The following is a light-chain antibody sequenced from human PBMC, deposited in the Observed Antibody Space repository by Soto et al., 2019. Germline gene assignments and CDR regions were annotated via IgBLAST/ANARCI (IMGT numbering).Light chain of an antibody. J-gene: IGKJ2*01. CDR3: RKCGISPGT. CDR1: QSVRSNY. CDR2: GAS. V-gene: IGKV3-20*01. Sequence: EIVLTQSPGTLSLSPGERATLSCRASQSVRSNYLAWYQQKPGQAPSLLIYGASTRATGIPDRFSGSGSGADFMCTITRLEPEDFAVDYCRKCGISPGTFGQGTKLEIK.